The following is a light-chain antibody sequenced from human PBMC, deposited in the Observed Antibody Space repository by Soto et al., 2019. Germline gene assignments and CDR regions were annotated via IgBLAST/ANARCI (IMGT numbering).Light chain of an antibody. CDR3: GTWHSRLRANV. CDR2: DSD. J-gene: IGLJ3*02. V-gene: IGLV1-51*01. Sequence: QSVLTQPPSVSAAPGQKVTISCSGSRSNIGDHFVSWYQQLPETAPKLLIYDSDKRPSGIPDRFSGSKSDTSATLAITGLQTGDEADYYCGTWHSRLRANVFGGGTKLTVL. CDR1: RSNIGDHF.